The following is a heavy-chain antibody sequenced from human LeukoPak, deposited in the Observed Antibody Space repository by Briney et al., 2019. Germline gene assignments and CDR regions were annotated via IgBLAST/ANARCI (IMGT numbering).Heavy chain of an antibody. D-gene: IGHD2-15*01. Sequence: PMASVKVSCKASGYTFTSYYMHWVRQAPGQGLEWMGVINPSGGSTTYAQKFQGRVTMTRDMSTSIVYMELSSLRSEDTAVYYCAKGDVVVVTDTPGYMDVWGMGTTVTVSS. CDR3: AKGDVVVVTDTPGYMDV. V-gene: IGHV1-46*01. J-gene: IGHJ6*03. CDR2: INPSGGST. CDR1: GYTFTSYY.